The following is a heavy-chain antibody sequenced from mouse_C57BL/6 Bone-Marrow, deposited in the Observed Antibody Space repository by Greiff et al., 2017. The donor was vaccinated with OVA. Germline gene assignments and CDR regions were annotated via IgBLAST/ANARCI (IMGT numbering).Heavy chain of an antibody. V-gene: IGHV5-12*01. J-gene: IGHJ4*01. Sequence: EVKLVESGGGLVQPGGSLKLSCAASGFTFSDFYMYWIRQTPEKRLEWVAYISNGGGSTYYPDTVKGQFTISRDNAKNTLYLQMSRLKSEDTAMYYCARLDAMDYWGQGTSVTVSS. CDR3: ARLDAMDY. CDR2: ISNGGGST. CDR1: GFTFSDFY.